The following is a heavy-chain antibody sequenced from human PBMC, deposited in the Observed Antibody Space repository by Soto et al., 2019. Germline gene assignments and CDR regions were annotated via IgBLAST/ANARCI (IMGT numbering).Heavy chain of an antibody. CDR2: ISGSGGST. V-gene: IGHV3-23*01. D-gene: IGHD3-22*01. Sequence: PAGSVRLSSAASGCTFSSYAMSCVLQTPGKGLEWVSAISGSGGSTYYADSVKGRFTISRDNSKNTLYLQMNSLRAEDMAVYYCETYDSSRPTWFDPWGQGTLVTVSS. CDR3: ETYDSSRPTWFDP. CDR1: GCTFSSYA. J-gene: IGHJ5*02.